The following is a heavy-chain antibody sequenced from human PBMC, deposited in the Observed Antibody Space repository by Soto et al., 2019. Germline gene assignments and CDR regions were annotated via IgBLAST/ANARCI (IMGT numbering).Heavy chain of an antibody. D-gene: IGHD7-27*01. V-gene: IGHV3-74*01. Sequence: PGGSLRLSCAASGFTLSPFWRHWVRQAPGKGLVWVSRINSDVTFTNYADSVKGRFTISRDNAKNTLYLQMNSLRAEDTAVYYCAASLSGDPYPLDYWGQGTLVTVSS. CDR1: GFTLSPFW. J-gene: IGHJ4*02. CDR2: INSDVTFT. CDR3: AASLSGDPYPLDY.